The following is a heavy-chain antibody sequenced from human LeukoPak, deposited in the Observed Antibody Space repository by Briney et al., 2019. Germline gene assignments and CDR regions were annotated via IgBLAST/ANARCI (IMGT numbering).Heavy chain of an antibody. CDR3: ARSRSGYYEDY. J-gene: IGHJ4*02. Sequence: GGSLRLSCAPSGFTFSHYWMSWVRQAPGKGLEWVANIKEDGSEKYYMDSVKGRFTVSRDNAKNSLSLQVNSLRAEDTAVYYCARSRSGYYEDYWGQGTLVTVSS. CDR1: GFTFSHYW. V-gene: IGHV3-7*01. CDR2: IKEDGSEK. D-gene: IGHD3-22*01.